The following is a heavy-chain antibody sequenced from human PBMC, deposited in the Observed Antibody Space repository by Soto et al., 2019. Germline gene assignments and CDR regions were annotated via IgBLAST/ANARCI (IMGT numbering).Heavy chain of an antibody. CDR3: AREGVAPYYYYGMDV. V-gene: IGHV1-69*06. CDR2: IVPTVDTS. J-gene: IGHJ6*02. CDR1: GATFSSYA. D-gene: IGHD5-12*01. Sequence: SVKVSCKTSGATFSSYAITWVRQAPGQGLEWMGGIVPTVDTSTYAQKFQGRVTITADKFTNTVYMELSSLRSDDTAVYYCAREGVAPYYYYGMDVWGQGTPVTVS.